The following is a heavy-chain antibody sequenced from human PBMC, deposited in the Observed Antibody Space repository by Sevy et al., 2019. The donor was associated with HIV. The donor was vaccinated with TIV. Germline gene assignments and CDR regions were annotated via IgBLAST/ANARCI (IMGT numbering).Heavy chain of an antibody. CDR2: MYHRGTT. CDR3: AAAAGTDILGYYFDS. V-gene: IGHV4-4*02. D-gene: IGHD6-25*01. Sequence: SETPSLTCTVSGDSIISSRWWSWFRQSPGKGLEWIGDMYHRGTTNYSPSLKNRVIMSVDKSKNQFSLKLTSVTAADTAVYYCAAAAGTDILGYYFDSWGQGIPVTVSS. J-gene: IGHJ4*02. CDR1: GDSIISSRW.